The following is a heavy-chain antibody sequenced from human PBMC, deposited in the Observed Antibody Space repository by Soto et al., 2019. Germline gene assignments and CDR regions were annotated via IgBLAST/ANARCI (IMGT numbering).Heavy chain of an antibody. CDR2: ISYDGSNK. CDR3: AKDFMPVVTAAD. V-gene: IGHV3-30*18. J-gene: IGHJ4*02. Sequence: GGSLRLSCAASGFTFSSYGMHWVRQAPGKGLEWVAVISYDGSNKYYADSVKGRFTISRDNSKNTLYLQMNSLRAEDTAVYYCAKDFMPVVTAADWGQGTLVTVSS. CDR1: GFTFSSYG. D-gene: IGHD2-21*02.